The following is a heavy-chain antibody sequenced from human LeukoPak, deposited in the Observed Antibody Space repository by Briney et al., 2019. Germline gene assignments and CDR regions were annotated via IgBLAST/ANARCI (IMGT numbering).Heavy chain of an antibody. CDR3: ARDELLWFGELPMGSFDY. D-gene: IGHD3-10*01. Sequence: SETLSLTCSVSGGSIRSRSYYWGWIRQPPGKGLEWIGSIYYSGSTNYNPSLKSRVTISVDTSKNQFSLKLSSVTAADTAVYYCARDELLWFGELPMGSFDYWGQGTLVTVSS. V-gene: IGHV4-39*07. CDR1: GGSIRSRSYY. J-gene: IGHJ4*02. CDR2: IYYSGST.